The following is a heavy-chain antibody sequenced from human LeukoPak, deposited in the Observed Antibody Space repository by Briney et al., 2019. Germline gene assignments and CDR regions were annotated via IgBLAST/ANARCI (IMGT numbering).Heavy chain of an antibody. CDR3: ARDLNAIRNSNFDF. D-gene: IGHD2-21*01. V-gene: IGHV3-48*04. J-gene: IGHJ4*02. Sequence: GGSLRLSCAASGFTFSSYAMSWVRQAPGKGLEWVSYISSSSSTIYYADSVKGRFTISRDNAKSSLYLQMNSLRAEDTAVYYCARDLNAIRNSNFDFWGQGTLVTVSS. CDR1: GFTFSSYA. CDR2: ISSSSSTI.